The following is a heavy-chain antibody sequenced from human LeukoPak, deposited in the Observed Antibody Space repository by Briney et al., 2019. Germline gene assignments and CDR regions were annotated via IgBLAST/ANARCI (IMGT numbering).Heavy chain of an antibody. CDR1: GFTFSSYA. Sequence: VGSLRPSCAASGFTFSSYAMSWVRQAPGKGLEWVSAISGSGGSTYYADSVKGRFTISRDNSKNTLYLQMNSLRAEDTAVYYCAKDLEDDIVVVPAAIRYYWGQGTLVTVSS. J-gene: IGHJ4*02. CDR3: AKDLEDDIVVVPAAIRYY. CDR2: ISGSGGST. D-gene: IGHD2-2*02. V-gene: IGHV3-23*01.